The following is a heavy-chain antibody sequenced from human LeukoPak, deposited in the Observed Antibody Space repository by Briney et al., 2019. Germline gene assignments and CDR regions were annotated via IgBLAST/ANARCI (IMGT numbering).Heavy chain of an antibody. Sequence: ASVKVSCKASGYTFTSYAMNWVRQAPGQGLEWMGWINTNTGNPTYAQGFTGRFVFSLDTSVSTAYLQISSLKAEDTAVYYCARHVLYPHELAFDIWGQGTMVTVSS. CDR2: INTNTGNP. D-gene: IGHD3-16*01. J-gene: IGHJ3*02. CDR1: GYTFTSYA. CDR3: ARHVLYPHELAFDI. V-gene: IGHV7-4-1*02.